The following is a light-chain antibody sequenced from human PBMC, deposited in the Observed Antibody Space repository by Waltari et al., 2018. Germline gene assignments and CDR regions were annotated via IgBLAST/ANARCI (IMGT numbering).Light chain of an antibody. CDR1: SSDIGSYNL. CDR2: EVS. CDR3: CSYAGLNTLLV. J-gene: IGLJ2*01. Sequence: QSALTQPASVSGSPGQSITISCTGTSSDIGSYNLVSWYQQHPGKAPKLVISEVSKRPVGVSNRFSGSKSGNTASLTISGLQAEDEADYYCCSYAGLNTLLVFGGGTKVTVL. V-gene: IGLV2-23*02.